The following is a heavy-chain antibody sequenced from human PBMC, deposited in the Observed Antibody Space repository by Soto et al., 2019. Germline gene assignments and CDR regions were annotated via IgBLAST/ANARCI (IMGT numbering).Heavy chain of an antibody. CDR3: ERRNGYKYDYHCGMDV. D-gene: IGHD5-12*01. CDR1: GGTFSSYA. V-gene: IGHV1-69*13. Sequence: SVKVSCKDSGGTFSSYAISWVRLAPGEGLEWMGGIIPIFGTANYAQKFQGRVTITADESTSTASMELSSVSAEDTDASYCERRNGYKYDYHCGMDVWGQGTTVTVSS. CDR2: IIPIFGTA. J-gene: IGHJ6*02.